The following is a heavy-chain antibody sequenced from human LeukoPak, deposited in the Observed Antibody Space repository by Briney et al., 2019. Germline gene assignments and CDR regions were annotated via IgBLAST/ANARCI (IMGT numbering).Heavy chain of an antibody. Sequence: GESLKLSCAASGFPFSFNYMSWVRQAPGKGLEWVSTIYSGGTTYYADSVKGRFTISRDNSRNILYLQMNSLRAEDTAVYYCARPRMIAYYYLDVWGKGTTVTAS. CDR1: GFPFSFNY. CDR3: ARPRMIAYYYLDV. CDR2: IYSGGTT. J-gene: IGHJ6*03. V-gene: IGHV3-53*01. D-gene: IGHD3-16*01.